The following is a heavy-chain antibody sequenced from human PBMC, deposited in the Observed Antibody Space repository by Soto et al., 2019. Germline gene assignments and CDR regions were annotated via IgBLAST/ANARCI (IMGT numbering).Heavy chain of an antibody. V-gene: IGHV3-66*01. CDR2: IYSGGST. D-gene: IGHD6-19*01. CDR1: GFTVSSNY. CDR3: SRSNQGSGWSEGAFDI. J-gene: IGHJ3*02. Sequence: EVQLVESGGGLVQPGGSLRLSCAASGFTVSSNYMSWVRQAPGKGLEWVSVIYSGGSTYYADSVKGRFTISRDNSKNTLYIQMNSLRAEATAVYYCSRSNQGSGWSEGAFDIWGQGTMVTVSS.